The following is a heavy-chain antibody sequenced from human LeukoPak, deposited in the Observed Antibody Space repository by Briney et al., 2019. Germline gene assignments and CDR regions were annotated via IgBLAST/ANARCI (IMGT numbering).Heavy chain of an antibody. D-gene: IGHD3-16*01. Sequence: GESLKISCKVSGYTFTSYWIGWVRQMPGKGLEWMGIIYPGYSDTRYSPSFQGQVTISADKSISTAYLQWSSLKASDTAMYYCARHTDMRIPDYWGQGTQVTVSS. CDR3: ARHTDMRIPDY. V-gene: IGHV5-51*01. CDR1: GYTFTSYW. J-gene: IGHJ4*02. CDR2: IYPGYSDT.